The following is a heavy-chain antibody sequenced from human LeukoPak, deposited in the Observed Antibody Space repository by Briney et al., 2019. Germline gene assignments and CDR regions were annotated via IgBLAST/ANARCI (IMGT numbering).Heavy chain of an antibody. V-gene: IGHV4-59*01. CDR3: ARSTGYSYGFGYFDY. Sequence: PSETLSLTCTVSGGSISSYYWSWIRQPPGKGLEWIGNIYYSGTTNYNPSLQSRVTMSVDMSKNQFSLKLSSVTAADTAVYYCARSTGYSYGFGYFDYWGQGTLVTVSS. CDR1: GGSISSYY. CDR2: IYYSGTT. D-gene: IGHD5-18*01. J-gene: IGHJ4*02.